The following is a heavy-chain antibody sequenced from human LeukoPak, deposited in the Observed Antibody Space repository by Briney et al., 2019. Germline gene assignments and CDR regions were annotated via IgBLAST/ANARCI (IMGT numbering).Heavy chain of an antibody. D-gene: IGHD2/OR15-2a*01. CDR1: GGSITISGDY. CDR3: ARHVSAFDI. Sequence: SETLSLTCTVSGGSITISGDYWGWIRQPPGKGLEWIGSIYYTGDTYYSPSLKSRVTISADASKNHFSLNLSSVTAADTAVYYCARHVSAFDIWGLGTMVTVSS. J-gene: IGHJ3*02. V-gene: IGHV4-39*01. CDR2: IYYTGDT.